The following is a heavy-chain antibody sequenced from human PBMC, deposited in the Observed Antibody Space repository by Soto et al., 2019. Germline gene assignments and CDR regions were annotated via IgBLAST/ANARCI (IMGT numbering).Heavy chain of an antibody. Sequence: PSQTLSLTCAISGDSVSSNSAAWNWIRQSPSRGLEWLGRTYYRSKWYNDYAVSVKSRITINPDTSKNQFSLQLNSVTPEDTAVYYCARDGPYCTNGVCYRGENYYYYYMDVWGKGTTVTVSS. CDR3: ARDGPYCTNGVCYRGENYYYYYMDV. D-gene: IGHD2-8*01. CDR1: GDSVSSNSAA. J-gene: IGHJ6*03. V-gene: IGHV6-1*01. CDR2: TYYRSKWYN.